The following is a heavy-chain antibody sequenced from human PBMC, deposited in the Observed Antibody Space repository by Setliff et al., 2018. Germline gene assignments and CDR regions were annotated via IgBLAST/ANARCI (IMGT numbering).Heavy chain of an antibody. Sequence: GASVKVSCKSSGYIFTDYYVHWVRQAPGQGLEWMGWINPHGGGTTFAQKFQGRVTVTGDSSITTAYLKLSSLTSDDTAVYYCARGRRGSTWTSDLWGQGTLVTVSS. J-gene: IGHJ5*02. CDR2: INPHGGGT. D-gene: IGHD6-13*01. V-gene: IGHV1-2*02. CDR3: ARGRRGSTWTSDL. CDR1: GYIFTDYY.